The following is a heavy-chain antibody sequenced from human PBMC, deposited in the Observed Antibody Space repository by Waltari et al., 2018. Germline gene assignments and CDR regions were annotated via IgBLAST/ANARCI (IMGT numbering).Heavy chain of an antibody. CDR3: ARDRSRKNLDF. Sequence: LVQSGTVEKKPGTSVKVSCEASGYPFFGYFIHWVRQAPGQGLEWMGFINPNSGESNYAQKVQGRVTMTRDTSTSTAFMEVSSLTSDDTAVYYCARDRSRKNLDFWGQGTPVIVSS. V-gene: IGHV1-2*02. J-gene: IGHJ4*02. CDR1: GYPFFGYF. CDR2: INPNSGES.